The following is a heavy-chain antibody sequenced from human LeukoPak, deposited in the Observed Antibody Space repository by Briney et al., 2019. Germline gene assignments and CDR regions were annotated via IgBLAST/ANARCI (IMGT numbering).Heavy chain of an antibody. CDR3: ARGIAAAGLGWFDP. D-gene: IGHD6-13*01. CDR1: GYTFTSYY. J-gene: IGHJ5*02. V-gene: IGHV1-69*06. CDR2: IIPIFGTA. Sequence: SVKVSCKASGYTFTSYYMHWVRQAPGQGLEWMGGIIPIFGTANYAQKFQGRVTITADKSTSTAYMELSSLRSEDTAVYYCARGIAAAGLGWFDPWGQGTLVTVSS.